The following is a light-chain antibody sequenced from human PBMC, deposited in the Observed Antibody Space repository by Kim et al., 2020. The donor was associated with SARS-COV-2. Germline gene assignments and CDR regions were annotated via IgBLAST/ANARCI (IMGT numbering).Light chain of an antibody. Sequence: EIVMTHSPATLSVSPGERATLSRRASQSVSSNLAWYQQKPGQAPRLLIYGASTRATGVPSRFSDSGSGTEFTLTILSLQSEDFAIYYCQQYNNWPQTFGQGTKVDIK. V-gene: IGKV3-15*01. J-gene: IGKJ1*01. CDR1: QSVSSN. CDR3: QQYNNWPQT. CDR2: GAS.